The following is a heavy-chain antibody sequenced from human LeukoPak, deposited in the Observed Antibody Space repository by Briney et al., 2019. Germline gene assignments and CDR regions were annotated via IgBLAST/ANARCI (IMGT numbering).Heavy chain of an antibody. D-gene: IGHD3-10*01. CDR1: GFTFSSYD. CDR2: IGTAGDT. V-gene: IGHV3-13*01. CDR3: ARAGRGGDFDY. Sequence: GGSLRLSCAASGFTFSSYDIHWVRQATGKGLEWVSAIGTAGDTYYPGSVKGRFTISRENAKNSLYLQMNSLRAGDTAVYYCARAGRGGDFDYWGQGTLVTVSS. J-gene: IGHJ4*02.